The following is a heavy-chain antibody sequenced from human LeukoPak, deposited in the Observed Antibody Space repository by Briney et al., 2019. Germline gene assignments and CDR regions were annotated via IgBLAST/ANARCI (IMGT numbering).Heavy chain of an antibody. Sequence: SETLSLTCTVSGGSFGTYYWSWIRQPPGKGLEWIGYIYYSGSTNYNPSLKSRVTISVDTSKNQFSLKLSSVTAADTAVYYCARPNLSLNAFVIWGQGPMVTVSS. CDR1: GGSFGTYY. V-gene: IGHV4-59*01. CDR3: ARPNLSLNAFVI. D-gene: IGHD1-14*01. CDR2: IYYSGST. J-gene: IGHJ3*02.